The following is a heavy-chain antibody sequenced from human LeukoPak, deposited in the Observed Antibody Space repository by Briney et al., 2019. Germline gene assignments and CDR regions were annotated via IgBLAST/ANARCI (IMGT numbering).Heavy chain of an antibody. J-gene: IGHJ4*02. CDR3: ARLFWSNYFPD. CDR2: VYYSGST. CDR1: GGSISGNY. D-gene: IGHD3-3*01. V-gene: IGHV4-59*01. Sequence: SETLSLTCSVSGGSISGNYWSWIRQPPGKGLEWIGYVYYSGSTNYNPSLESRVTISVDTSNNQFSLKLSSVTAADTAVYYCARLFWSNYFPDWGQGTLVTVSS.